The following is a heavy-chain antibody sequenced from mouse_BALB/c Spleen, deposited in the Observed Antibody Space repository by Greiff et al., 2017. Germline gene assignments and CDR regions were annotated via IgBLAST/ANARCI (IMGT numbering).Heavy chain of an antibody. V-gene: IGHV5-6-3*01. Sequence: EVQGVESGGGLVQPGGSLKLSCAASGFTFSSYGMSWVRQTPDKRLELVATINSNGGSTYYPDSVKGRFTISRDNAKNTLYLQMSSLKSEDTAMYYCARVERITTPSYYFDYWGQGTTLTVSS. J-gene: IGHJ2*01. CDR2: INSNGGST. CDR3: ARVERITTPSYYFDY. D-gene: IGHD2-4*01. CDR1: GFTFSSYG.